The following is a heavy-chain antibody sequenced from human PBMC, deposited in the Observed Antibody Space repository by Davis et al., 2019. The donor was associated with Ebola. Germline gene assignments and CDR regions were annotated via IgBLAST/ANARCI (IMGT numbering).Heavy chain of an antibody. CDR3: ATGRIVGALDAFDI. D-gene: IGHD1-26*01. CDR2: ISAYNGNT. J-gene: IGHJ3*02. CDR1: GYTFTSYG. V-gene: IGHV1-18*04. Sequence: AASVKVSCKASGYTFTSYGISWVRQAPGQGLEWMGWISAYNGNTNYAQKLQGRVTMTTDTSTSTAYTELRSLRSDDTAVYYCATGRIVGALDAFDIWGQGTMVTVSS.